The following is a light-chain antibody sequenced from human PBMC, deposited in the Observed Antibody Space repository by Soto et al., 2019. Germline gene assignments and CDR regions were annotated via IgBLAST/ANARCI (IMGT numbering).Light chain of an antibody. J-gene: IGLJ2*01. CDR3: SSYTSSSTLVV. CDR1: SSDVGGYNY. V-gene: IGLV2-14*01. CDR2: EVS. Sequence: ALTQPASVSGSPGQSITISCTGTSSDVGGYNYVSWYQQHPGKAPKLMIYEVSNRPSGVSNRFSGSKSGNTASLTISGLQADDEADYYCSSYTSSSTLVVFGGGTKLTVL.